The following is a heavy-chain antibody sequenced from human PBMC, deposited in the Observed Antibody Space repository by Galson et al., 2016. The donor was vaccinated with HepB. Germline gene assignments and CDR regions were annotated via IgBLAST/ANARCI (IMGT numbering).Heavy chain of an antibody. J-gene: IGHJ5*02. V-gene: IGHV3-30*18. CDR3: AKGYSSSWYFDA. Sequence: SLRLSCAASGFTFRSYDMHWVRQAPGKGLEWVAVISYEGSNKYYADSVKGRFTISRDDSKNTLYMEMNSLTPEDTAVYFCAKGYSSSWYFDAWGQGTLVIVSS. CDR2: ISYEGSNK. D-gene: IGHD6-13*01. CDR1: GFTFRSYD.